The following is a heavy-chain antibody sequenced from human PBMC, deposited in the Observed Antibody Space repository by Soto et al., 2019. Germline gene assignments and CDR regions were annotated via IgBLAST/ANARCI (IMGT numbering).Heavy chain of an antibody. CDR2: VFYSGST. CDR3: ARVYGDYLDY. J-gene: IGHJ4*02. CDR1: GGSISSYY. D-gene: IGHD4-17*01. V-gene: IGHV4-59*01. Sequence: QVQLQESGPGLVKPSETLSLTCTVSGGSISSYYWSWIRQPPGKGLEWIGYVFYSGSTNYNPSLKSRVSISVETSKNQFSLKLSSVTAADTAVYYCARVYGDYLDYWGQGTLVTVSS.